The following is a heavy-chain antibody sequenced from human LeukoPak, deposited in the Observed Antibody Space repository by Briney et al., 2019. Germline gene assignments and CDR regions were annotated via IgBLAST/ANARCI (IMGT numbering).Heavy chain of an antibody. CDR1: GFAFSDYY. CDR3: ARDLFSFRQIVVVPAAGY. V-gene: IGHV3-11*01. CDR2: ISSSGSTI. Sequence: PGGSLRLSCAASGFAFSDYYMSWIRQAPGKGLEWVSYISSSGSTIYYADSVKGRFTISRDNAKNSLYLQMNSLRAEDTAVYYCARDLFSFRQIVVVPAAGYWGQGTLVTVSS. D-gene: IGHD2-2*01. J-gene: IGHJ4*02.